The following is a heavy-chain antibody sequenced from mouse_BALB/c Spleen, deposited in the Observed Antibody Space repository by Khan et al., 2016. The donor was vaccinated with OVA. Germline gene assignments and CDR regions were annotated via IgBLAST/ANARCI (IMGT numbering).Heavy chain of an antibody. CDR3: ARSLFAY. CDR1: GYSFTSYY. J-gene: IGHJ3*01. Sequence: VQLKQSGPELMKPGASVKISCKASGYSFTSYYMHWVKQSHGKSLEWIGNIDPFNGGTSYNQKLKGKATLTVDNSSSTADMHLSSLTSEDSAVYYCARSLFAYWGQGTLVTVSA. V-gene: IGHV1S135*01. CDR2: IDPFNGGT.